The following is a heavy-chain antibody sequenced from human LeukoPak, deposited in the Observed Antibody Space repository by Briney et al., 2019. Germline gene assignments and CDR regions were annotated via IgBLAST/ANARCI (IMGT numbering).Heavy chain of an antibody. V-gene: IGHV3-11*01. Sequence: EGSLRLSCAASGFSVSEYYVTWVRQAPGKGLEWISYITRENWIYYSDSVKGRFTISRDHAKNSVYLEMNSLRADDTAVYYCARGLHLDSSGSLYYWGQGTLVTVSS. J-gene: IGHJ4*02. CDR1: GFSVSEYY. CDR2: ITRENWI. D-gene: IGHD3-22*01. CDR3: ARGLHLDSSGSLYY.